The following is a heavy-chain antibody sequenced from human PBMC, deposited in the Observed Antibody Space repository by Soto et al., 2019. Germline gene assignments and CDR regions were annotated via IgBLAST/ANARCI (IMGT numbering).Heavy chain of an antibody. CDR2: ISGSGGNT. J-gene: IGHJ4*02. CDR3: AKYNTATTRYFDY. CDR1: GFTFSSYA. D-gene: IGHD1-7*01. V-gene: IGHV3-23*01. Sequence: SGFTFSSYAMSWVRQAPGKGLEWVSAISGSGGNTYYADSVKGRFTISRDNSKNTLYLQMNSLSAEDTAVYYCAKYNTATTRYFDYWAQGTLVTVSS.